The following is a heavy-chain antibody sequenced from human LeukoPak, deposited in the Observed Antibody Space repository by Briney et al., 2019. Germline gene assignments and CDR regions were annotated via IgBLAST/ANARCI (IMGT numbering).Heavy chain of an antibody. J-gene: IGHJ4*02. CDR3: VRANYFDY. CDR2: IYYTGST. V-gene: IGHV4-59*01. CDR1: GGSISSYY. Sequence: PSETLSLTCTVSGGSISSYYWSWIRQPPGKGLEWIGYIYYTGSTNYNPSLKSRVTISVDTSKNQFSLELSSVTAADTAVYFCVRANYFDYWGQGTLVTVSS.